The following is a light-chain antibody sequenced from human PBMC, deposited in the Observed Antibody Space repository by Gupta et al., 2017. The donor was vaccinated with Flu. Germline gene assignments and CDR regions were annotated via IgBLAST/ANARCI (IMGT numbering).Light chain of an antibody. Sequence: QSALTQPPSASGSPGQSVTISCTGTSSAVGNYKYVSWYQQHPGKAPQLIISEVGKRPAGVSARFSGSKSANTASLTVSGLQAADEADYYCSSYAGRNNVLFGGGTKLTVL. CDR1: SSAVGNYKY. J-gene: IGLJ2*01. CDR2: EVG. V-gene: IGLV2-8*01. CDR3: SSYAGRNNVL.